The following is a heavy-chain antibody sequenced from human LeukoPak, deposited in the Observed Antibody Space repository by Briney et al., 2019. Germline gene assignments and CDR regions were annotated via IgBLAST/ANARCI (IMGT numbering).Heavy chain of an antibody. CDR1: GFTFSSYA. CDR3: ARVPIALLVYYFDC. J-gene: IGHJ4*02. D-gene: IGHD1-14*01. Sequence: GRSLRLSCAASGFTFSSYAMHWVRQAPGKGLGWVAVISYDGSNKYYADSVKGRFTISRDNSKNTLYLQMNSLRAEDTAVYYCARVPIALLVYYFDCWGQGTLVTVSS. CDR2: ISYDGSNK. V-gene: IGHV3-30*04.